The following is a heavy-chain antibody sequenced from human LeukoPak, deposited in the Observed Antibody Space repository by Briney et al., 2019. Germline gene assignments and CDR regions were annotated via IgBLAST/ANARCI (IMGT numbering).Heavy chain of an antibody. V-gene: IGHV1-18*01. Sequence: ASVKVACKASGYTFTTYGITWVRQAPGQGLEWTGWISANNGDTNHAQKFQDRLTISIDTSTRTAYMELRSLRSGDTAVYYCASNTGSDSSGYAYWGQGTLVTVSS. J-gene: IGHJ4*02. D-gene: IGHD3-22*01. CDR3: ASNTGSDSSGYAY. CDR2: ISANNGDT. CDR1: GYTFTTYG.